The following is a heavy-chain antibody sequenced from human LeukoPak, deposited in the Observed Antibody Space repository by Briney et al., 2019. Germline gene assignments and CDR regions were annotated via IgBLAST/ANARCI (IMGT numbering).Heavy chain of an antibody. CDR2: IYYSGST. V-gene: IGHV4-59*08. CDR3: ARQLKSTIALPDY. D-gene: IGHD3-9*01. Sequence: PSETLSLTCTVSGGSISSYYWSWIRQPPGKGLEWIGYIYYSGSTNYNPSLKSRVTISVDTSKNQFSLKLSSVTAADTAVYYCARQLKSTIALPDYWGQGTLVTVSS. J-gene: IGHJ4*02. CDR1: GGSISSYY.